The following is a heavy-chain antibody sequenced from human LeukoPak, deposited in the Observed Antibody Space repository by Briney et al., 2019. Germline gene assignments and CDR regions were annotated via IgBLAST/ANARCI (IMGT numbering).Heavy chain of an antibody. V-gene: IGHV3-23*01. CDR3: AKDGVYDYIWGSYRYTDY. J-gene: IGHJ4*02. CDR1: GFTFSSYA. Sequence: PGGSLRLSCAASGFTFSSYAMSWVRQAPGKGLEWVSAISGSGGSTYYADSVKGRFTISRDNSKNTLYLQMNSLRAEDTAVYYCAKDGVYDYIWGSYRYTDYWGQGTLVTVSS. CDR2: ISGSGGST. D-gene: IGHD3-16*02.